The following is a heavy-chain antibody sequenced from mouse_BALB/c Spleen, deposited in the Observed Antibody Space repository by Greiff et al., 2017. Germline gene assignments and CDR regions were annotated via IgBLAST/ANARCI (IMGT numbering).Heavy chain of an antibody. CDR1: GFTFSSYT. V-gene: IGHV5-12-2*01. CDR2: ISNGGGST. J-gene: IGHJ3*01. Sequence: EVKLVESGGGLVQPGGSLKLSCAASGFTFSSYTMSWVRQTPEKRLEWVAYISNGGGSTYYPDTVKGRFTISRDNAKNTLYLQMSSLKSEDTAMYYCARKGLTGTFAYWGQGTLVTVSA. D-gene: IGHD4-1*01. CDR3: ARKGLTGTFAY.